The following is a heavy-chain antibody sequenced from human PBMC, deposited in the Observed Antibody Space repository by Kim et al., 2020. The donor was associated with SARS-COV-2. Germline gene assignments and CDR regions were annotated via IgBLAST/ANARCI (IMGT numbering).Heavy chain of an antibody. V-gene: IGHV1-46*01. CDR2: INPSGGST. D-gene: IGHD1-26*01. CDR3: ARDVGGIGVLNY. Sequence: ASVKVSCKASGYTFTSYYMHWVRQAPGQGLEWMGIINPSGGSTSYAQKVQGRVTMTRDTSTSTVYMELIGLSSEDTAEYYCARDVGGIGVLNYWGQENLV. J-gene: IGHJ4*02. CDR1: GYTFTSYY.